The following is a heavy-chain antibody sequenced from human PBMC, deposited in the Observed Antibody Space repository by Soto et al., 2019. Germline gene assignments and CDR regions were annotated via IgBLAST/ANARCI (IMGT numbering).Heavy chain of an antibody. CDR2: ISGSGGDT. CDR1: GFTFSSYA. CDR3: AFGRPGVVEAASDY. V-gene: IGHV3-23*01. Sequence: EVQLLESGGGLVQPGGSLRLSCAAYGFTFSSYAMSWFRQAPGKGLEWVSGISGSGGDTNYADSVKGRFTVSRDNSKNTLYLQMDSLRAEDTAVYYCAFGRPGVVEAASDYWGQGTLVTVSS. J-gene: IGHJ4*02. D-gene: IGHD2-15*01.